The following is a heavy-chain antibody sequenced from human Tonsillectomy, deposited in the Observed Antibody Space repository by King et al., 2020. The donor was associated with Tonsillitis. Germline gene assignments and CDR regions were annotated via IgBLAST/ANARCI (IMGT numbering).Heavy chain of an antibody. CDR2: ISSSSSYT. CDR1: GFTFSSYS. J-gene: IGHJ4*02. CDR3: ASGGESYYDILTGYYPLVFDY. D-gene: IGHD3-9*01. Sequence: QLVQSGGGLVKPGGSLRLSCAASGFTFSSYSMNWVRQAPGKGLEWVSSISSSSSYTYYADSVKGRFTISRDNAKNSLYLQMNSLRAEDTAVYYCASGGESYYDILTGYYPLVFDYWGQGTLVTVSS. V-gene: IGHV3-21*01.